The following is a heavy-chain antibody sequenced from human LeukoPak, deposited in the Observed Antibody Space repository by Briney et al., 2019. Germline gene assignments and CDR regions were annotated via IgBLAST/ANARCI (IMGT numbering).Heavy chain of an antibody. V-gene: IGHV7-4-1*02. Sequence: VSVKVSCKASGYTFTNYAMNWVRQAPGQGLEWMGWIHPSTGNPTYAQGFTGRFVFSLDTSVSTTYLQISSLKAEDTAVYYCARAYQRLGELSLPNYWGQGTLVIVSS. CDR1: GYTFTNYA. D-gene: IGHD3-16*02. CDR3: ARAYQRLGELSLPNY. J-gene: IGHJ4*02. CDR2: IHPSTGNP.